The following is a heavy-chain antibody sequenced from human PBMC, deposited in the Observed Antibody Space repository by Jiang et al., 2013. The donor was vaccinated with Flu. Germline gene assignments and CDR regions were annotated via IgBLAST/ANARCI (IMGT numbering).Heavy chain of an antibody. Sequence: LEWLSHISSSGTTTFYADSVKGRFTVSRDDAKDSLYLQMNSLRAEDTAVYYCARGIYSYRSGNYPVYYFDSWGQGTLVTVSS. V-gene: IGHV3-48*03. CDR2: ISSSGTTT. CDR3: ARGIYSYRSGNYPVYYFDS. D-gene: IGHD3-10*01. J-gene: IGHJ4*02.